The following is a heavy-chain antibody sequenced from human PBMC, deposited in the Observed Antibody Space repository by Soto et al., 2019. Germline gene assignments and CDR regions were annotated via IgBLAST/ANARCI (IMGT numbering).Heavy chain of an antibody. CDR3: ARVFGYGDYPADY. Sequence: GASVKVSCKASGYTFTSSGMSWVRQAPGQGLEWMGWISAHTGSSEYAQRFQGRVTITADESTSTAYMELSSLRSEDTAVYYCARVFGYGDYPADYWGQGTLVTVSS. CDR2: ISAHTGSS. CDR1: GYTFTSSG. D-gene: IGHD4-17*01. V-gene: IGHV1-18*01. J-gene: IGHJ4*02.